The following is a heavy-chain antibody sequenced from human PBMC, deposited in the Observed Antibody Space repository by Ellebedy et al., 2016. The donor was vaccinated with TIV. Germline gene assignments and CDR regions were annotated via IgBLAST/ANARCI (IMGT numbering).Heavy chain of an antibody. CDR2: VFYSWST. D-gene: IGHD3-3*01. J-gene: IGHJ3*02. CDR1: GGSISNDS. V-gene: IGHV4-59*01. CDR3: ARGSTSLFAVPDAFDI. Sequence: SETLSLTCTVSGGSISNDSWNWIRQPPGKGLEWLGSVFYSWSTYYNPPLRSRVTISVDTSKNQFSLKLGSVTAADTAVYFCARGSTSLFAVPDAFDIWGQGTRVTVSS.